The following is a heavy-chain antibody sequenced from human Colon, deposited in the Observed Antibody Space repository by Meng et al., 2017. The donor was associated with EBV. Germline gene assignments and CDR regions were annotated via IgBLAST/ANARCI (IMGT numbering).Heavy chain of an antibody. V-gene: IGHV4-31*03. D-gene: IGHD4-17*01. Sequence: QVQLQESGPGLVKPSQTLSPTCTVSGGSISSGGFYWSWIRQHPGKGLEWIGYIYYSGSTYYNPSLRSRVAISIDTSKNQFSLKLTSVTAADTAVYFCARTNYGDYNWFDPWDQGTLVTVSS. CDR2: IYYSGST. CDR1: GGSISSGGFY. J-gene: IGHJ5*02. CDR3: ARTNYGDYNWFDP.